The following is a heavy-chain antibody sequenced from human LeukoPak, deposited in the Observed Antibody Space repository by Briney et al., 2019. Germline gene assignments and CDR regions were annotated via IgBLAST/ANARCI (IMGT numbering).Heavy chain of an antibody. CDR1: GFTFSSYA. CDR2: ISGSGGST. CDR3: AKGRIAAAGIFDY. J-gene: IGHJ4*02. V-gene: IGHV3-23*01. D-gene: IGHD6-13*01. Sequence: GGSLRPSCAASGFTFSSYAMSWVRQAPGKGLEWVSAISGSGGSTYYADSVQGRFTISRDNSKNTLYLQMNSLRAEDTAVYYCAKGRIAAAGIFDYWGQGTLVTVSS.